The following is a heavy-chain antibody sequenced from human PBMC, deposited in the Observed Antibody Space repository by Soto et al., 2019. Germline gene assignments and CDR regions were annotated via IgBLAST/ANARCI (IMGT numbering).Heavy chain of an antibody. Sequence: EVQLVESGGGLVQPGGSLRLSCAASGFTFSSYIMNWVRQAPGKGLEWVSYISRSSRTIYYADSVKGRFTISRDKAKNSLYLQMNSLRDEDTSVYYCARESYYYDSSTFDIWGQGTMVTVSS. CDR3: ARESYYYDSSTFDI. CDR1: GFTFSSYI. J-gene: IGHJ3*02. V-gene: IGHV3-48*02. D-gene: IGHD3-22*01. CDR2: ISRSSRTI.